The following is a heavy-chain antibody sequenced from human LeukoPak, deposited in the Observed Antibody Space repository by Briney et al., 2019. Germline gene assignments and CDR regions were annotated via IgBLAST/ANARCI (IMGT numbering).Heavy chain of an antibody. CDR3: ARDAGCTNGVCYKNIDY. Sequence: ASVKVSCKASGYTFTGYYMHWVRQAPGQGLEWMGWINPNSGGTNYAQKFQGRVTMTRDTSISTAYMELSRLRSGDTAVYYCARDAGCTNGVCYKNIDYWGQGTLVTVSS. V-gene: IGHV1-2*02. CDR2: INPNSGGT. CDR1: GYTFTGYY. D-gene: IGHD2-8*01. J-gene: IGHJ4*02.